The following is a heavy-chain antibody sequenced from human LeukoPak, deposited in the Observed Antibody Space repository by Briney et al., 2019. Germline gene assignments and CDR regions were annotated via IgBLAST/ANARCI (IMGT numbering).Heavy chain of an antibody. Sequence: SETLSLTCTVSGGSISNGGYYWSWIRQHPGKGLEWIGYIYDSGTTYYNPALQSRVTISVDTSDNQFSLKLRSLTAADTAVYYCARGRDRRGFDYWGQGTLVTVSS. CDR3: ARGRDRRGFDY. D-gene: IGHD1-14*01. V-gene: IGHV4-31*03. CDR2: IYDSGTT. J-gene: IGHJ4*02. CDR1: GGSISNGGYY.